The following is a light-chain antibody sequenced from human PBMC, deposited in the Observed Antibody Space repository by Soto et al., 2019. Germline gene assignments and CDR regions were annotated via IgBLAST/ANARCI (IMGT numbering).Light chain of an antibody. Sequence: ESVLTQSPRTLSLSPGERATVSCRASQSINNIYFAWYQQKPGQAPRLLIYGVSRRDTGIPDRFSGSGSGTDFTLTISRLEPEDFAVYYCQQYGSSPRTFGQGTKVDIK. CDR2: GVS. CDR1: QSINNIY. CDR3: QQYGSSPRT. J-gene: IGKJ1*01. V-gene: IGKV3-20*01.